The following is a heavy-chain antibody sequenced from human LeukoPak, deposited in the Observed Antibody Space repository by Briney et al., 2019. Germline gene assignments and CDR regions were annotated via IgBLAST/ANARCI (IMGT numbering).Heavy chain of an antibody. CDR1: GYTFTSYG. V-gene: IGHV1-18*01. CDR3: ARVGDRDGYNYDLDY. D-gene: IGHD5-24*01. J-gene: IGHJ4*02. Sequence: ASVKVSCKASGYTFTSYGISWVRQAPGQGLEWMGWISAYNGNTNYAQKLQGRVTMTTDTSTSTAYMELRSLRSDDTAVYYCARVGDRDGYNYDLDYWGQGTLVTVSS. CDR2: ISAYNGNT.